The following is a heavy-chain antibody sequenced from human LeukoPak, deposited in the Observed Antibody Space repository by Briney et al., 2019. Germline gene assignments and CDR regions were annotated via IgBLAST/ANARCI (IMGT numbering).Heavy chain of an antibody. CDR3: AKDNDYVWGSYRYFDY. CDR2: ISGSGGST. D-gene: IGHD3-16*02. V-gene: IGHV3-23*01. J-gene: IGHJ4*02. CDR1: GFTFSSYA. Sequence: GGSLRLSCAGSGFTFSSYAMSWVRQAPGKGLEWVAAISGSGGSTYYADSVKGRFTISRDNSKNTLYLQMNSLRAEDTAVYYCAKDNDYVWGSYRYFDYWGQGTLVTVSS.